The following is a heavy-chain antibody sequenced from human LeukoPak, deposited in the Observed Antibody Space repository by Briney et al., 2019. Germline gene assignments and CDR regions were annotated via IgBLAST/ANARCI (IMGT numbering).Heavy chain of an antibody. J-gene: IGHJ4*02. CDR1: GYTFTGYY. V-gene: IGHV1-2*02. CDR2: INPNSGGT. D-gene: IGHD2-21*02. Sequence: ASVKVSCKASGYTFTGYYMHWVRQAPGQGLEWMGWINPNSGGTNYAQKFQGRVTMTRDTSISTAYMELSRLRSDDTAVYYCARDLLVVTASRYYFDYWGQGTLVTVSS. CDR3: ARDLLVVTASRYYFDY.